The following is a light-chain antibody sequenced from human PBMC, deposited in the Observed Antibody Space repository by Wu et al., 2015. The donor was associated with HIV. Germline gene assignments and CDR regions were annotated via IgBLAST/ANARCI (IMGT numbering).Light chain of an antibody. CDR3: QQYNMYPWT. V-gene: IGKV1-5*03. Sequence: SVGDKVTNHLFGPVTMLVGLLAWYQQXPGQAPKLLIFQSSSLENGIPSRFSGSGSERQFTLTINGLQSDDFATYYCQQYNMYPWTFGQGTKIDIK. CDR1: TMLVGL. J-gene: IGKJ1*01. CDR2: QSS.